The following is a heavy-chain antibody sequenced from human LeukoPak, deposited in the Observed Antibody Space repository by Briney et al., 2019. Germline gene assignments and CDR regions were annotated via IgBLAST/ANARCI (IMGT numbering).Heavy chain of an antibody. D-gene: IGHD3-10*01. Sequence: QPGGSLRLSCAASGFTFSSYAMSWVRQAPGKGLEWVSAISGSGGSTYYADSVKGRFTIYRDNSKNTLYLQMNSLRAEDTAVYYCAKWEDGSGSYYMGDFDYWGQGTLVTVSS. CDR1: GFTFSSYA. CDR3: AKWEDGSGSYYMGDFDY. J-gene: IGHJ4*02. CDR2: ISGSGGST. V-gene: IGHV3-23*01.